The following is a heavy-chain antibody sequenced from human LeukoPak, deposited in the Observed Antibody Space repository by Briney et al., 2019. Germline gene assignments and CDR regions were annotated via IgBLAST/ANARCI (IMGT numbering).Heavy chain of an antibody. CDR2: INPNSGGT. CDR3: AMDTGRFGKPFDY. V-gene: IGHV1-2*02. D-gene: IGHD3-10*01. Sequence: ASVKVSCKASGYTFTGYYMHWVRQAPGQGLEWMGWINPNSGGTNYAQKFQGRVTMTRDTSISTAYMELSRLRSDDTAVYYCAMDTGRFGKPFDYRGQRTLVTVSS. J-gene: IGHJ4*02. CDR1: GYTFTGYY.